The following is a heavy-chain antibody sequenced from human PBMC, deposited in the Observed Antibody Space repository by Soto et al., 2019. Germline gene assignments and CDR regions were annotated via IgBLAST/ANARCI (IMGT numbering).Heavy chain of an antibody. CDR1: GFTFSSYA. CDR3: VKETTQVVATLRYFDY. CDR2: ISGSGGST. D-gene: IGHD5-12*01. V-gene: IGHV3-23*01. Sequence: EVQLLESGGGLVQPGGSLRLSCAASGFTFSSYAMSWVRQAPGKGLEWVSAISGSGGSTYYADSVKGRITISRDNSKNTLYLQMNSLRAEDTAVYYCVKETTQVVATLRYFDYWCQGTLVTVSS. J-gene: IGHJ4*02.